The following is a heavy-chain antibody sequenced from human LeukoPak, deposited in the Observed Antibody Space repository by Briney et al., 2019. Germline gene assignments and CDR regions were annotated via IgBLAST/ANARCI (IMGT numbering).Heavy chain of an antibody. Sequence: GGSLRLSCAASGFTFSSYSMNWVRQAPGKGLEWVSSISSSSSYIYYADSVKGRSTISRDNSKNTLYLQMNSLRAEDTAVYYCAKRPWYYYDSSGYYDYWGQGTLVTVSS. D-gene: IGHD3-22*01. CDR2: ISSSSSYI. CDR1: GFTFSSYS. J-gene: IGHJ4*02. V-gene: IGHV3-21*04. CDR3: AKRPWYYYDSSGYYDY.